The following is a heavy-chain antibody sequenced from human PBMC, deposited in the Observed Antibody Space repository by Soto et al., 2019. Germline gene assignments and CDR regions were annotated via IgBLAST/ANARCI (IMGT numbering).Heavy chain of an antibody. Sequence: SETLSLTCTVSGGSISSYYWSWIRQPPGKGLEWIGYIYYSGSTNYNPSLKSRVTISVATSKNHFSLKLSSVTAADTAVYYCARGGRDYDFWSGYRTYNWFDPWGQGTLVTVSS. V-gene: IGHV4-59*01. CDR3: ARGGRDYDFWSGYRTYNWFDP. CDR2: IYYSGST. CDR1: GGSISSYY. D-gene: IGHD3-3*01. J-gene: IGHJ5*02.